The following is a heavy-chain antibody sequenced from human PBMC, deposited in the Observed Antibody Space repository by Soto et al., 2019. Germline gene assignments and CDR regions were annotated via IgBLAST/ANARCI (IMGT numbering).Heavy chain of an antibody. V-gene: IGHV4-59*01. CDR2: IYYSGST. CDR1: GGSISSYY. Sequence: SETLSLTCTVPGGSISSYYWSWIRQPPGKGLEWIGYIYYSGSTNYNPSLKSRVTISVDTSKNQFSLKLSSVTAADTAVYYCARAGKRGYYDSRLSAFDIWGQGTMVTVS. J-gene: IGHJ3*02. CDR3: ARAGKRGYYDSRLSAFDI. D-gene: IGHD3-22*01.